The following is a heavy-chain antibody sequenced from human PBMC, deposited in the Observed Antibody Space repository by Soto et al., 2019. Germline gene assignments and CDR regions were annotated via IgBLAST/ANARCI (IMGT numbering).Heavy chain of an antibody. Sequence: EVQLVESGGGLVRPGGSLRLSCAASGLSFSTNYMTWVRQAPGKGLEWVSLIYPGGITYYADSVKDRFTVSRDNSKYTLYLHMNRLRADVTAVYYCATTPAWELPRYWGQGTLVTVSS. D-gene: IGHD1-26*01. CDR1: GLSFSTNY. V-gene: IGHV3-66*01. J-gene: IGHJ4*02. CDR2: IYPGGIT. CDR3: ATTPAWELPRY.